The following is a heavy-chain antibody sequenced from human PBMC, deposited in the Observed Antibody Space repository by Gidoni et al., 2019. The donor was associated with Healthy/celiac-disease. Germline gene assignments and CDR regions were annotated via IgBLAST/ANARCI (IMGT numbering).Heavy chain of an antibody. CDR2: ISSSGSPI. V-gene: IGHV3-11*01. J-gene: IGHJ6*02. CDR1: GFTFSDYY. CDR3: ARALPDSSGSLYYYYYYGMDV. D-gene: IGHD3-22*01. Sequence: QVQLVESGGGLVKPGGSLRLSCAASGFTFSDYYMRWIRQAPGKGLEWVSYISSSGSPIYYADSVKGRFTISRDNAKNSLYLQMNSLRAEDTAVYYCARALPDSSGSLYYYYYYGMDVWGQGTTVTVSS.